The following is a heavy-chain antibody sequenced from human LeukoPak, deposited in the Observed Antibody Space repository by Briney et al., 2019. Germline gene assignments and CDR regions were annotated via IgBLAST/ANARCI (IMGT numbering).Heavy chain of an antibody. D-gene: IGHD5-24*01. Sequence: SAKVSCKASGGTFSSYAISWVRQAPGQGLEWMGRIIPILGIANYAQKFQGRVTITADKSTSTAYMELSSLRSEDTAVYYCADNRDGYNNAFDIWGQGTMVTVSS. CDR2: IIPILGIA. V-gene: IGHV1-69*04. J-gene: IGHJ3*02. CDR3: ADNRDGYNNAFDI. CDR1: GGTFSSYA.